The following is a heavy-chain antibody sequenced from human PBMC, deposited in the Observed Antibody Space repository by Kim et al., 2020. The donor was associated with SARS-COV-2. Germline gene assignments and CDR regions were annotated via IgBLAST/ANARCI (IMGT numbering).Heavy chain of an antibody. V-gene: IGHV4-59*01. CDR3: ARGTISVYYMDV. Sequence: NSNPTLKSRVTISVAASKTQFSLKLSSVTAADTAVYYCARGTISVYYMDVWGKGTTVTVSS. J-gene: IGHJ6*03. D-gene: IGHD2-15*01.